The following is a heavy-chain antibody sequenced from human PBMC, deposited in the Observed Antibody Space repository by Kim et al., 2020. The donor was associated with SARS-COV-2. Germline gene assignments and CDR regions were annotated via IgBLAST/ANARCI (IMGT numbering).Heavy chain of an antibody. Sequence: SVKGRFTTARDNSKNTLYRQMNSRSAEETAVYYCARAIARVVVVPAAINYWGQGTLVTVSS. J-gene: IGHJ4*02. CDR3: ARAIARVVVVPAAINY. D-gene: IGHD2-2*02. V-gene: IGHV3-30*01.